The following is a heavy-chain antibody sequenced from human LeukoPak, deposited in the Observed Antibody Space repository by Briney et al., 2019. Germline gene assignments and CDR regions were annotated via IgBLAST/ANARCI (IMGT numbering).Heavy chain of an antibody. CDR1: GGSISNGNSY. CDR3: AREQRWLQSLDY. D-gene: IGHD5-24*01. J-gene: IGHJ4*02. Sequence: SETLSLTCTVSGGSISNGNSYWNWIRQPAGKGLEWIGRIHTSGTTNDNPSLKSRVTISVDTSKNQFSLNLNSVTAADTAVYYCAREQRWLQSLDYWGQGNLVTVSS. CDR2: IHTSGTT. V-gene: IGHV4-61*02.